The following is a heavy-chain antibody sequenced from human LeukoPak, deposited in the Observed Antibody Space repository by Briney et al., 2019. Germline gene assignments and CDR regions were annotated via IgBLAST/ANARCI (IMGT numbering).Heavy chain of an antibody. J-gene: IGHJ4*02. CDR2: INHSGST. Sequence: KPSETLSLTCTVSGGSISSYYWSWIRQPPGKGLEWIGEINHSGSTNYNPSLKSRVTISVDTSKNQFSLKLSSVTAADTAVYYCARRAAVAGISDWGQGTLVTVSS. D-gene: IGHD6-19*01. CDR1: GGSISSYY. V-gene: IGHV4-34*01. CDR3: ARRAAVAGISD.